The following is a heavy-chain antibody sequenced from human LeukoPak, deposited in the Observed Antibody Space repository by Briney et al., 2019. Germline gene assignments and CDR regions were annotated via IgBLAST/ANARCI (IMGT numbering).Heavy chain of an antibody. V-gene: IGHV4-31*03. J-gene: IGHJ4*02. CDR2: IHYSGST. D-gene: IGHD3-10*01. Sequence: SETLSLTCTVSGGSISSGGYYWSWIRQHPGKGLEWVGYIHYSGSTYYNPSLKSRVTISVDTSKNQFSLKLSSVTAADTAVYYCARDAPMVRGTYYFDYWGQGTLVTVSS. CDR3: ARDAPMVRGTYYFDY. CDR1: GGSISSGGYY.